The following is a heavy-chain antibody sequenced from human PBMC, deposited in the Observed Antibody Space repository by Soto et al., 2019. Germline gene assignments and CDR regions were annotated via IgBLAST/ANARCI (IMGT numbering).Heavy chain of an antibody. CDR2: ISGSGGST. V-gene: IGHV3-23*01. CDR1: GFTFGSYA. D-gene: IGHD3-9*01. J-gene: IGHJ6*02. Sequence: PGGSVRLSCAASGFTFGSYAMSWVRQAPGKRVEWVSAISGSGGSTYYADSVKGRFTISRDNSKNTMYLQMNRLRAEDTAVYYFAKGHDILTGYWTYTIVGRGTSYYGMDVWGQGTTVTVSS. CDR3: AKGHDILTGYWTYTIVGRGTSYYGMDV.